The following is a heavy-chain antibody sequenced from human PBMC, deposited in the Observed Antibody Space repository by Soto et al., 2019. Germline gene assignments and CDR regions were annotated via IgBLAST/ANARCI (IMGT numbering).Heavy chain of an antibody. CDR1: GGSISNYY. J-gene: IGHJ6*02. V-gene: IGHV4-59*12. D-gene: IGHD3-10*01. Sequence: PSETLSLTCIVSGGSISNYYWSWIRQSPGKGLEWIGFIHFSGITDYNPSLSGRVTISVDTSKNHFSLQLSSVTAADTAVYYCARGVNPGYYGSLDDWGQGTTVTVSS. CDR2: IHFSGIT. CDR3: ARGVNPGYYGSLDD.